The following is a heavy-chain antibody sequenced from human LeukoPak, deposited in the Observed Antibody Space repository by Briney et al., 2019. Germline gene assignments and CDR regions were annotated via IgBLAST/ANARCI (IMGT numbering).Heavy chain of an antibody. Sequence: PSGTLSLTCTVSGDSISGSSYYWGWVRQPPGKGLEWIGSIYYSGSTYYNPSLKSRVTISVDTSKNQFSLKLSSVTAADTAVYYCARVVTIFGVVIHFDSWGQGTLVTVSS. J-gene: IGHJ4*02. CDR3: ARVVTIFGVVIHFDS. V-gene: IGHV4-39*01. CDR2: IYYSGST. CDR1: GDSISGSSYY. D-gene: IGHD3-3*01.